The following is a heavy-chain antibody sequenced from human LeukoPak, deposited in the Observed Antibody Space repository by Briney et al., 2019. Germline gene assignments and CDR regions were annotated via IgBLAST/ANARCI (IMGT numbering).Heavy chain of an antibody. Sequence: PGGSLRLSCAASGFTFSSCGMHWVRQAPGKGLEWVAVIWYDGSNKYYADSVKGRFTISRDNSKNTLYLQMNSLRAEDTAVYYCAKDGRLVGDAAFDYWGQGTLVTVSS. V-gene: IGHV3-33*06. CDR1: GFTFSSCG. J-gene: IGHJ4*02. CDR3: AKDGRLVGDAAFDY. CDR2: IWYDGSNK. D-gene: IGHD1-26*01.